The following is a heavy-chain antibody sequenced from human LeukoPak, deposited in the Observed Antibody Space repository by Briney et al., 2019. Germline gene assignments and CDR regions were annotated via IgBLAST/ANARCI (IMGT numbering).Heavy chain of an antibody. Sequence: GGSLRLSCAASGFTFSSYAMHWVRQAPGKGLEWVAVISYDGSNKYYADSVKGRFTIPRDNSKNTLYLQMNSLRAEDTAVYYCARAPRVGATRFDYWGQGTLVTVSS. V-gene: IGHV3-30-3*01. CDR2: ISYDGSNK. CDR1: GFTFSSYA. D-gene: IGHD1-26*01. J-gene: IGHJ4*02. CDR3: ARAPRVGATRFDY.